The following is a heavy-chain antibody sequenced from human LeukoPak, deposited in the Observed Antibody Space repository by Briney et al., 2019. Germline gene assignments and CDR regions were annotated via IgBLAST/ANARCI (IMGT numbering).Heavy chain of an antibody. Sequence: GRSLRLSCAASGFTFSNYWIHWVRQAPGKGLVWVSGIDNDGSHTIYADSVKGRFTISRDNSKNTLYLQMNSLRAEDTAVYYCAKDTRYFDRPYYFDYWGQGTLVTVSS. CDR1: GFTFSNYW. V-gene: IGHV3-74*01. CDR2: IDNDGSHT. CDR3: AKDTRYFDRPYYFDY. J-gene: IGHJ4*02. D-gene: IGHD3-9*01.